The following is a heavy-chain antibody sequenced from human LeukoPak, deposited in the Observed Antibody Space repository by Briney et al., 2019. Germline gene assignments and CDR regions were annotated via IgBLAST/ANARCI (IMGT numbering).Heavy chain of an antibody. J-gene: IGHJ4*02. CDR3: ARGDRNKVTY. D-gene: IGHD2-21*02. V-gene: IGHV3-53*01. Sequence: GGSLRLSCAASGFTVSSNYMTWVRQAPGKGLEWVSFIYTGGSTYYADSVKGRFTISRDNSKNTLYLQMSSLRVEDTAVYYCARGDRNKVTYWGQGTLVTVSS. CDR2: IYTGGST. CDR1: GFTVSSNY.